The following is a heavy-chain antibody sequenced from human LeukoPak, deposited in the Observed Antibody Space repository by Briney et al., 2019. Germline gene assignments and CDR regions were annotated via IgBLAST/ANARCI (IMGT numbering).Heavy chain of an antibody. V-gene: IGHV1-18*01. Sequence: ASVKVSCQGSGYSFTSYGIIWVRQAAGQGLAWVGWISPYNGNTNYAQKLQGRVTMTTDTSTSTASMEPRSLRSDDTAVYYCARDREGGWYRYYYYYMDVWGKGTTVTVSS. CDR1: GYSFTSYG. CDR3: ARDREGGWYRYYYYYMDV. CDR2: ISPYNGNT. D-gene: IGHD6-19*01. J-gene: IGHJ6*03.